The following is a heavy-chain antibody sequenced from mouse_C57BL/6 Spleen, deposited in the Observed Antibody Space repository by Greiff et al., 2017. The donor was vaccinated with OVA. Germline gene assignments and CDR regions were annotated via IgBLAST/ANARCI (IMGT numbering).Heavy chain of an antibody. D-gene: IGHD4-1*02. J-gene: IGHJ2*01. Sequence: VQLQQSGAELVKPGASVKLSCTASGFNIKDYYMHWVKQRTEQGLEWIGRIDPEDGATKYAPKFQGKAPITADTSSHTTYLQLSRLTSEDTAVYYWGSSATGIFDYWGQGTTLTVSS. CDR1: GFNIKDYY. CDR3: GSSATGIFDY. V-gene: IGHV14-2*01. CDR2: IDPEDGAT.